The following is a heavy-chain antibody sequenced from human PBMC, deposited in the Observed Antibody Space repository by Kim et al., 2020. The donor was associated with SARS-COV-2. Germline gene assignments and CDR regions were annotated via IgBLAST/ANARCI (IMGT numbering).Heavy chain of an antibody. CDR3: ARDDTYFGLDV. CDR1: GYTFTDFY. J-gene: IGHJ6*02. Sequence: ASVKVSCKASGYTFTDFYMHWVRQAPGQGPEWMGRIKPYRGTTDYAQKFRDRVTMTRDTSISTAYMELNSLRSDDTAIYYCARDDTYFGLDVWGQGTTVT. V-gene: IGHV1-2*06. CDR2: IKPYRGTT.